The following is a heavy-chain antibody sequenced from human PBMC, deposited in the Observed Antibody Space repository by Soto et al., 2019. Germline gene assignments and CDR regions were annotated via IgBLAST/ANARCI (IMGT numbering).Heavy chain of an antibody. V-gene: IGHV4-59*08. CDR1: GGSITSDY. CDR2: IYYSGST. CDR3: ARHVNVAVAGTGFDS. Sequence: SETLSLTCTVSGGSITSDYWNWIRQPPGKGLEWIGYIYYSGSTNYNPSLRSRVTMSVDTSQKQFSLKLSSVTAADTAVYYCARHVNVAVAGTGFDSWGQGTLVTVSS. D-gene: IGHD6-19*01. J-gene: IGHJ4*02.